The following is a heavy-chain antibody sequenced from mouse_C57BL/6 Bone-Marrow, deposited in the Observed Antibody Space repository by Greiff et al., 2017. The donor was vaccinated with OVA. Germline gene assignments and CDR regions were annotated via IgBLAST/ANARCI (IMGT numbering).Heavy chain of an antibody. Sequence: QVQLQQPGPELVKPGASVKISCKASGYAFSSSWMNWVKQRPGKGLEWIGRIYPGDGDTNYNGKFKGKATLTADKSTSTAYMQLSSLTSEDSAVYFCARNFYYYGNHWYFDVWGTGTTVTVSS. CDR3: ARNFYYYGNHWYFDV. J-gene: IGHJ1*03. CDR2: IYPGDGDT. CDR1: GYAFSSSW. D-gene: IGHD1-1*01. V-gene: IGHV1-82*01.